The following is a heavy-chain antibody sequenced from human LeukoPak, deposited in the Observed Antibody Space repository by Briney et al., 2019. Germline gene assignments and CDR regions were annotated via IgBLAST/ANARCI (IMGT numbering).Heavy chain of an antibody. CDR2: ISANNGDT. V-gene: IGHV1-18*01. Sequence: GASVKVSCKASGYTFTSYGIAWVRQAPGQGLQWMGCISANNGDTSYSQKLQGRVTMTTDTSTNTAYMELRSLTSDDRAVYYCARDPPGLTLGSPGDYWGQGTLVIVSS. J-gene: IGHJ4*02. CDR1: GYTFTSYG. D-gene: IGHD3-16*01. CDR3: ARDPPGLTLGSPGDY.